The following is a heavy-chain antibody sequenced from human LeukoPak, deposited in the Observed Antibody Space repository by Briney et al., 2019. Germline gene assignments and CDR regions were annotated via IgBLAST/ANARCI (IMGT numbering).Heavy chain of an antibody. CDR2: IYHSGST. CDR3: ARDHRSFASVRRAGHWFDP. V-gene: IGHV4-34*01. J-gene: IGHJ5*02. Sequence: PSETLSLTCAVYGGSFSGYYWSWIRQPPGKGLEWIGSIYHSGSTYYNPSLKSRVTISVDTSKNQFSLKLSSVTAADTAVYYCARDHRSFASVRRAGHWFDPWGQGTLVTVSS. D-gene: IGHD6-19*01. CDR1: GGSFSGYY.